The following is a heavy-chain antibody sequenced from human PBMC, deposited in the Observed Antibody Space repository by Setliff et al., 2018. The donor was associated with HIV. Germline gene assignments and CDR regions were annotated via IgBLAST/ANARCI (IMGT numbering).Heavy chain of an antibody. Sequence: GGSLRLSCATSGFTFGDYAMSWVRQAPGKGLEWVGVIRSNTFGGTTQYGAAVKGRFAISRDDSRGIAYLQMNSLKTEDTAVYYCTRGRLRQLDNSHYYYGVDVWGQGTTVTVSS. CDR3: TRGRLRQLDNSHYYYGVDV. D-gene: IGHD1-1*01. V-gene: IGHV3-49*04. J-gene: IGHJ6*02. CDR1: GFTFGDYA. CDR2: IRSNTFGGTT.